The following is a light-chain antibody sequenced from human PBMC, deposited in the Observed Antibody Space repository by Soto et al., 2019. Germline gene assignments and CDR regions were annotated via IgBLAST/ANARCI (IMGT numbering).Light chain of an antibody. CDR2: GAF. CDR3: QQSNSWPRT. J-gene: IGKJ1*01. V-gene: IGKV3-15*01. CDR1: KSVGGD. Sequence: PGQGASLSCRASKSVGGDLVWYQQHPGQAPRLLIYGAFTGATGVPARFSGSGSGTEFTLTISSLQSEDFATYYCQQSNSWPRTFGQGTKVDIK.